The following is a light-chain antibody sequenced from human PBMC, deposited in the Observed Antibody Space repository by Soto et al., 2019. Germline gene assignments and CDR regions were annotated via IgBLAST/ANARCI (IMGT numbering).Light chain of an antibody. CDR2: EFS. J-gene: IGLJ1*01. CDR3: RSYTSSSTGSSV. CDR1: SSDVGAYNY. Sequence: QSALTQPASVSGSPGQSITISCTVTSSDVGAYNYVSWYQQHPGKATQLMIYEFSNRPSGVSNRFSGSNSGNTASRTNSGIQAEDAADYYCRSYTSSSTGSSVFRSGTKLPDL. V-gene: IGLV2-14*01.